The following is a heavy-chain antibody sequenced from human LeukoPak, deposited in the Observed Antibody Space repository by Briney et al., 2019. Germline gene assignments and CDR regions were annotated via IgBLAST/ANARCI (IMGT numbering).Heavy chain of an antibody. V-gene: IGHV3-23*01. CDR2: ISGSGGST. CDR3: ATSSPRIVGATTTLDY. Sequence: GGSLRLSCAASGFTFSSYAMSWVRQAPGKGLEWVSAISGSGGSTYYADSVKGRFTISRDNSKNTLYLQMNSLRAEDTAVYYCATSSPRIVGATTTLDYWGQGTLVTVSS. CDR1: GFTFSSYA. D-gene: IGHD1-26*01. J-gene: IGHJ4*02.